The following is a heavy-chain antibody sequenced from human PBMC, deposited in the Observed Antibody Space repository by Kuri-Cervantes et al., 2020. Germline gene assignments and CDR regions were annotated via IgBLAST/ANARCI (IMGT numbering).Heavy chain of an antibody. V-gene: IGHV3-7*01. D-gene: IGHD6-13*01. CDR1: GFIYSSYW. J-gene: IGHJ6*02. CDR3: ARDFTSRIGYSSSWYRTYYYYVMDV. CDR2: KKQDGSEK. Sequence: GEFLKTSCAASGFIYSSYWMRWVRQAPGKGLEWVANKKQDGSEKYYVDSVKGRFTISRDNAKNSQYLQMNSLRAEDTAVYYCARDFTSRIGYSSSWYRTYYYYVMDVWGQGTTVTVSS.